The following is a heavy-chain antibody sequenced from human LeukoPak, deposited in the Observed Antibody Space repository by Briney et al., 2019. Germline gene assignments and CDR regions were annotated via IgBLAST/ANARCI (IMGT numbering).Heavy chain of an antibody. CDR1: GFTLYNTA. CDR2: ICRMGFTT. V-gene: IGHV3-23*01. J-gene: IGHJ4*02. D-gene: IGHD3-16*01. CDR3: AKEDVPNDY. Sequence: GGPLRLSCAVSGFTLYNTAMCWVRQAPGEGLEWISGICRMGFTTYYADSVNGRFTISRDTSKNTLYLQMDTLRPEDTALYYCAKEDVPNDYWGQGTLVTVSS.